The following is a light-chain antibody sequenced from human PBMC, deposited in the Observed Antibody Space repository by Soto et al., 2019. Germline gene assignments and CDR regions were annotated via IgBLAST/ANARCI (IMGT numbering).Light chain of an antibody. CDR3: QQYGSSPRIT. Sequence: EIVLTQSPGTLSLSPGERATLSWRCIQSVSSSYLAWYQQKPGQAPRLLIYGASSRATGIPDRFSGSGSGTDFTLTISRLEPEDFAVYYCQQYGSSPRITFGQGTRLEIK. CDR2: GAS. CDR1: QSVSSSY. J-gene: IGKJ5*01. V-gene: IGKV3-20*01.